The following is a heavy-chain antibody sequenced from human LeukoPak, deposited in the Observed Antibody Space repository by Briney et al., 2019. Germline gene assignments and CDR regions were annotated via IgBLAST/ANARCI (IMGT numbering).Heavy chain of an antibody. CDR3: ARDMADRDDAFDI. J-gene: IGHJ3*02. CDR1: GFTFSSYA. Sequence: PGGSLRLSCAASGFTFSSYAMSWVRQAPGKGLEWVSAISGSGGSTYYADSVKGRFTISRDNSKNTLYLQMNSLRAEDTAVYYCARDMADRDDAFDIWGQGTMVTVSS. CDR2: ISGSGGST. V-gene: IGHV3-23*01. D-gene: IGHD3-10*01.